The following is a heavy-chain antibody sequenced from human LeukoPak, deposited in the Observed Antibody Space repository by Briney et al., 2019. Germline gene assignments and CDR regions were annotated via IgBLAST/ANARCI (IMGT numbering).Heavy chain of an antibody. CDR2: INPNSGGT. Sequence: GASVKVSCEASGYTFTGYYMHWVRQAPGQGLEWMGWINPNSGGTNYAQKFQGRVTMTRDTSISTAYMELSRLRSDDTAVYYCARDTSGYETAFDIWGQGTMVTVSS. CDR1: GYTFTGYY. CDR3: ARDTSGYETAFDI. J-gene: IGHJ3*02. V-gene: IGHV1-2*02. D-gene: IGHD5-12*01.